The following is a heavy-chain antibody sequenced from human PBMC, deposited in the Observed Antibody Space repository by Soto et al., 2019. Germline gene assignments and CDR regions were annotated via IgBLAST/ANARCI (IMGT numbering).Heavy chain of an antibody. D-gene: IGHD3-10*01. Sequence: SETLSLTCTVSGGSISSGDYYWSWIRQPPGKGLEWIGYIYYSGSTYYNPSLKSRVTISVDTSKNQFSLKLSSVTAADTAVYYCARVHGESYVDYWGQGTLVTVSS. CDR2: IYYSGST. J-gene: IGHJ4*02. CDR3: ARVHGESYVDY. V-gene: IGHV4-30-4*01. CDR1: GGSISSGDYY.